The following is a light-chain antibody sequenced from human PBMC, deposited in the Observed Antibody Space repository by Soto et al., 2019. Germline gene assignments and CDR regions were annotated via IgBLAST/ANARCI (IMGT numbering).Light chain of an antibody. Sequence: EIVLTQSPGTLSLSPGERATLSCRASQIVASSSLAWYQQTPGQAPRLLMYGASTRATGIPDRFSGRGSGTDFTLSISRLEPEDFARYYCLQYWRSPRTFGQGTKVEIK. V-gene: IGKV3-20*01. J-gene: IGKJ1*01. CDR2: GAS. CDR1: QIVASSS. CDR3: LQYWRSPRT.